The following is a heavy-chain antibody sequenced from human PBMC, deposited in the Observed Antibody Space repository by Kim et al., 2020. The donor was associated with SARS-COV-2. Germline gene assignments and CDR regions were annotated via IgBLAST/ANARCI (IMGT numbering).Heavy chain of an antibody. V-gene: IGHV3-11*01. CDR2: INGGGAI. CDR1: GLSFSDYY. CDR3: ASHRVGSSNEY. D-gene: IGHD1-26*01. Sequence: GGSLRLSCVGSGLSFSDYYMSWIRQAPGKGLEWVSHINGGGAIKYADSVQGRFTISRDNAKNSVYLQMSGLRAEDTAVYYCASHRVGSSNEYWGHGTLVT. J-gene: IGHJ4*01.